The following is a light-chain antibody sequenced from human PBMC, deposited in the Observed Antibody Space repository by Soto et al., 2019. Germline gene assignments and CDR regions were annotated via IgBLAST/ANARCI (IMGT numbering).Light chain of an antibody. CDR3: QQYGSSRGFT. J-gene: IGKJ3*01. CDR2: GAS. V-gene: IGKV3-20*01. Sequence: EIVLTQSPGTLSLSPGERATLSCRASQSVSSSYLGWYQQKPGQAPRLLIYGASSRATGIPDRFSGSGSGTDFTLTISRPAPEDFAVYYCQQYGSSRGFTFGPGTKVDIK. CDR1: QSVSSSY.